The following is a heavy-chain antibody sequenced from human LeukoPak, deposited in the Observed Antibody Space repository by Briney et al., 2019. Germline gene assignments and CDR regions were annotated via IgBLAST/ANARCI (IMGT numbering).Heavy chain of an antibody. CDR1: GNSISSGDYY. D-gene: IGHD3-22*01. J-gene: IGHJ4*02. CDR3: ARASYSYDISGWVPFDY. V-gene: IGHV4-61*02. CDR2: IYTSGST. Sequence: SQTLSLTCTVSGNSISSGDYYWSWIRPPAGKGLEWIGRIYTSGSTTYNPSLKSRVTISGDTSENQFPLRLSSVTAADTAVYYCARASYSYDISGWVPFDYWGQGTLVTVSS.